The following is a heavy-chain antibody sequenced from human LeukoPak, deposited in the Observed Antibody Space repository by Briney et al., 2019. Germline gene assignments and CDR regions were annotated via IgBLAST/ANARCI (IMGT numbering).Heavy chain of an antibody. D-gene: IGHD4-17*01. CDR2: IYYSGST. V-gene: IGHV4-39*07. Sequence: PSETLSLTCTVSGGSISSSSYYWGWIRQPPGKGLEWIGSIYYSGSTYYNPSLKSQVTISVDTSKNQFSLKLSSVTAADTAVYYCARRDYARWGRGDAFDIWGQGIMVTVSS. J-gene: IGHJ3*02. CDR3: ARRDYARWGRGDAFDI. CDR1: GGSISSSSYY.